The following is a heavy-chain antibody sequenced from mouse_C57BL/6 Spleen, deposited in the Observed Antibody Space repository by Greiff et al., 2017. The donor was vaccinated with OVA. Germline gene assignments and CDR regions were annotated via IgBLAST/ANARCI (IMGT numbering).Heavy chain of an antibody. CDR2: IDPSDSET. CDR1: GYTFTSYW. CDR3: ARSGGYSIQAWFAY. J-gene: IGHJ3*01. V-gene: IGHV1-52*01. Sequence: QVQLQQPGAELVRPGSSVKLSCKASGYTFTSYWMHWVKQRPIQGLEWIGNIDPSDSETHYNQKFKDKATLTVDKSSSTAYMQRSSLTSEDSAVYYCARSGGYSIQAWFAYWGQGTLVTVSA. D-gene: IGHD2-5*01.